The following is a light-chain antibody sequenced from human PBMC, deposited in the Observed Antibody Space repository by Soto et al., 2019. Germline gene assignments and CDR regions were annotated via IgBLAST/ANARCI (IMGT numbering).Light chain of an antibody. CDR2: EVS. CDR1: SSDVGGYNY. CDR3: SSYTSSSTWV. J-gene: IGLJ3*02. Sequence: QSALTQPASVSGSPGQSITIPCTGTSSDVGGYNYVSWYQQHPGKAPKLMIYEVSKRPSGVSNRFSGSKSGNTASLTFSGLQPEDEADYYCSSYTSSSTWVFGGGTKVTVL. V-gene: IGLV2-14*01.